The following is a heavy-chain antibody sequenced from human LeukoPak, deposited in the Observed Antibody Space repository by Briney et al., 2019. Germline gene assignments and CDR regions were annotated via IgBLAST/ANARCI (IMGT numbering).Heavy chain of an antibody. D-gene: IGHD1-26*01. Sequence: ASVKVSCKASGYTFTSYDINWVRQAPGQGLEWMGRINPNSGGTNYAQKFQGRVTMTRDTSISIAYMELSRLRSDDTAVYYCARACGSYRFDYWGQGTLVTVSS. J-gene: IGHJ4*02. CDR1: GYTFTSYD. CDR3: ARACGSYRFDY. V-gene: IGHV1-2*06. CDR2: INPNSGGT.